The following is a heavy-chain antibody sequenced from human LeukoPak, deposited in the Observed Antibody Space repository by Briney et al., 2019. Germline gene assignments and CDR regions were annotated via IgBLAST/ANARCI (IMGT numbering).Heavy chain of an antibody. V-gene: IGHV3-66*01. J-gene: IGHJ4*02. CDR3: ASYYGSGSHLYFDY. D-gene: IGHD3-10*01. CDR2: IYSGGST. Sequence: LAGGSLRPSCAASGFTVSSNYMSWVRQAPGKGLEWVSVIYSGGSTYYADSVKGRFTISRDNSKNTLYLQMNSLRAEDTAVYYCASYYGSGSHLYFDYWGQGTLVTVSS. CDR1: GFTVSSNY.